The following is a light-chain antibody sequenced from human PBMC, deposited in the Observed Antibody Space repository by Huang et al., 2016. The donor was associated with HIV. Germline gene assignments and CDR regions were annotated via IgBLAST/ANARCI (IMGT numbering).Light chain of an antibody. Sequence: EIVMTQSPATLSLSPGERATLSCRASQSVNSKLAWCQQNPGQAPRRLIYGASPRAAGVPGRFSGSGSGTEFTLTISSLQSEDFAVDYCQQYSKWPPNTFGQGTKLESK. V-gene: IGKV3-15*01. CDR3: QQYSKWPPNT. CDR2: GAS. CDR1: QSVNSK. J-gene: IGKJ2*01.